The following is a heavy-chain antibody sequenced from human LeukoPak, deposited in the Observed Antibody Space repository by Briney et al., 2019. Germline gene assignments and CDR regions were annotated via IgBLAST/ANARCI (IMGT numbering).Heavy chain of an antibody. Sequence: ASVKVSCKASGYTFTGYYVHWVRQAPGQGLEWMGWIDPNSGGANYAQKFQGRVTMTRDTSISTAYMELSRLRSDDTAVYYCARDKQWLKDYWGQGTLVTVSS. D-gene: IGHD6-19*01. CDR3: ARDKQWLKDY. V-gene: IGHV1-2*02. CDR1: GYTFTGYY. CDR2: IDPNSGGA. J-gene: IGHJ4*02.